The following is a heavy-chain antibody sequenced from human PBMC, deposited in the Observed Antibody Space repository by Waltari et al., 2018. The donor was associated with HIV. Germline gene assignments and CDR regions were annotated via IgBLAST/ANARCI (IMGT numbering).Heavy chain of an antibody. CDR3: ARGRVQVRGAMYYFDY. CDR1: GYTFTSYD. CDR2: MNPNSGNT. Sequence: VQLVQSGAEVKKPGASVKVSCKDSGYTFTSYDINWVRQDTGQGLEWMGWMNPNSGNTGYPQKFQGRVTMTRNTSISTAYMELSSLRSEDTAVYYCARGRVQVRGAMYYFDYWGQGTLVTVSS. J-gene: IGHJ4*02. V-gene: IGHV1-8*01. D-gene: IGHD3-10*01.